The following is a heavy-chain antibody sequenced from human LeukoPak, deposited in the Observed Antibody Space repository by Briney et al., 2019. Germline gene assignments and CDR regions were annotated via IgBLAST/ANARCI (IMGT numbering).Heavy chain of an antibody. V-gene: IGHV4-34*01. CDR2: INHSGST. CDR3: ATYSGSYSHNWFDP. D-gene: IGHD1-26*01. J-gene: IGHJ5*02. CDR1: GGSFSGYY. Sequence: SETLSLTCAVYGGSFSGYYWSWIRQPPGKGLEWIGEINHSGSTNYNPSLKSRVTISVDTPKNQFSLKLSSVTAADTAVYYCATYSGSYSHNWFDPWGQGTLVTVSS.